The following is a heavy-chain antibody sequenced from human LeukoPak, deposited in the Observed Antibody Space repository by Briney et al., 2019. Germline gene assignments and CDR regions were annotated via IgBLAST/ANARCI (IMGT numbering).Heavy chain of an antibody. CDR2: IYYSGST. J-gene: IGHJ3*02. V-gene: IGHV4-59*01. CDR1: GGSISNYY. Sequence: SETLSLTCAVSGGSISNYYWSWIRQPPGKGLEWIGYIYYSGSTNNNPSLKSRVTISVDTSKNQFSLKLSSVTAADTAVYYCARSGGYGDYVDIWGQGTMVTVSS. CDR3: ARSGGYGDYVDI. D-gene: IGHD4-17*01.